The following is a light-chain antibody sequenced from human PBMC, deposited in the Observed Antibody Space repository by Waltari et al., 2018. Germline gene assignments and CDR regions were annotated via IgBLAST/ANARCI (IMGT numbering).Light chain of an antibody. J-gene: IGLJ1*01. CDR3: CSYAGSGTYV. CDR2: EVI. CDR1: NSDVGNYNH. V-gene: IGLV2-23*02. Sequence: QSALTQPASVSGTPGQSITISCTGTNSDVGNYNHVSWYQHHPGEAPKLMICEVIKRPSGVSNRFSGSKSGNTASLTISGLQAEDEADYYCCSYAGSGTYVFGTGTKVTVL.